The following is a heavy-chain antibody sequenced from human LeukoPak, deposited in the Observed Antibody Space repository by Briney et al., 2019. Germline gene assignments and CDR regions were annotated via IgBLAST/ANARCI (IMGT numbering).Heavy chain of an antibody. Sequence: GGSLRLSCAASGFTFSSYSMNWVRQAPGKGLEWVSTISSSSSYIYYADSVKGRFTNSRNNAKNSRYLQMNSLGAYYTAVYYCGSGRPGPDDGFDIWGQGTMVTVSS. V-gene: IGHV3-21*01. D-gene: IGHD3-10*01. J-gene: IGHJ3*02. CDR3: GSGRPGPDDGFDI. CDR1: GFTFSSYS. CDR2: ISSSSSYI.